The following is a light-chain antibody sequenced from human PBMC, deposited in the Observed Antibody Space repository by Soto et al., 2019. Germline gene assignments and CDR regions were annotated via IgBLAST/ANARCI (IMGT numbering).Light chain of an antibody. Sequence: DIQMTQSPSSLSASVGDRVTITCRASQSISSYLNWYQLKPGKAPKLLIYAASSLQGGVPSRFSGSGSGTDFTLTISSLQPEDFATYYCQQSYSTPTTFGQGTNLEIK. J-gene: IGKJ2*01. CDR2: AAS. V-gene: IGKV1-39*01. CDR1: QSISSY. CDR3: QQSYSTPTT.